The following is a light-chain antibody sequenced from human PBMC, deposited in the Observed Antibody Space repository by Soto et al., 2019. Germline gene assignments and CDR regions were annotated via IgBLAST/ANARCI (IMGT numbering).Light chain of an antibody. J-gene: IGKJ2*01. Sequence: EVVLTQSPATLSLSPGERATLSCRASQTIRSNFLTWYQQKPGQAPRLLIYTASTRAAGIPDRFSGSGSGTYFTLTISRLEPDDFAVYYCRHYDGSSVQTFGQGTKLQIK. CDR2: TAS. V-gene: IGKV3-20*01. CDR1: QTIRSNF. CDR3: RHYDGSSVQT.